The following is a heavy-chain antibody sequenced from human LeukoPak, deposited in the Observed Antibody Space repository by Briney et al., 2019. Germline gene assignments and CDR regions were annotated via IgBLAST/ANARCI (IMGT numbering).Heavy chain of an antibody. CDR3: ARGRVSSSTWYRTYYYYFFMHV. CDR2: VDHTGST. Sequence: SETLSLTCSVSDDSITMYYWTWIGPPPPRELEGIGYVDHTGSTNFNPSLHDRASISRDTTNNHFSLLLRSVTAAATAGYFCARGRVSSSTWYRTYYYYFFMHVGGKGTTLTVSS. D-gene: IGHD1-1*01. CDR1: DDSITMYY. J-gene: IGHJ6*03. V-gene: IGHV4-59*12.